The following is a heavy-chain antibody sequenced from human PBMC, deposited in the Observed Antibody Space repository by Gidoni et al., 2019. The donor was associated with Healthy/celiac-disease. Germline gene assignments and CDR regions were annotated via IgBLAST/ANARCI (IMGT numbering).Heavy chain of an antibody. CDR2: IYYSGST. J-gene: IGHJ4*02. CDR1: GGPISSYY. D-gene: IGHD6-6*01. CDR3: ASPREYSSSPPFDY. V-gene: IGHV4-59*08. Sequence: QVQLQESGPGLVKPSETLSLTCTVSGGPISSYYWSWIRQPPGKGLEWIGYIYYSGSTNYNPSLKSRVTISVDTSKNQFSLKLSSVTAADTAVYYCASPREYSSSPPFDYWGQGTLVTVSS.